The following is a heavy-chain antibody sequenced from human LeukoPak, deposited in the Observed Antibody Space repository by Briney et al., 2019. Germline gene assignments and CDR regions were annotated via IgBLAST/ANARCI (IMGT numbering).Heavy chain of an antibody. D-gene: IGHD6-13*01. J-gene: IGHJ4*01. Sequence: GGSLRLSCAVSGFTFNSYWMNWVRQAPGKGLEGVASIKQDGGEESYVDSVKGRFTISRDNAKNSLYLQMSSLRAEDTAVYYCARDGTAAGLYFDLWGQGTLVTVSS. CDR3: ARDGTAAGLYFDL. V-gene: IGHV3-7*01. CDR2: IKQDGGEE. CDR1: GFTFNSYW.